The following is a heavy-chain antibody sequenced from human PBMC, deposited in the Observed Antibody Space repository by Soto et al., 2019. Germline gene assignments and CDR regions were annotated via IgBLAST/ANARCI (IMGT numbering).Heavy chain of an antibody. CDR2: ISRYGDNI. D-gene: IGHD3-22*01. Sequence: EVQLLESGGDLIQPGGSLRLSCAASGFTFNIYAMTWVRQAPGKGLEWVSAISRYGDNIYYADSVEGRFSISRDNSKNTLYLQMNSLRAEDTAVYYCAKDRYLDHDSRGYLFDNWGQGTVVTVSS. J-gene: IGHJ4*02. V-gene: IGHV3-23*01. CDR3: AKDRYLDHDSRGYLFDN. CDR1: GFTFNIYA.